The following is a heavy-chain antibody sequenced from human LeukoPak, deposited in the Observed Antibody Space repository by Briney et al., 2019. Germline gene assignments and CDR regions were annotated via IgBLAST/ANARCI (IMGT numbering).Heavy chain of an antibody. V-gene: IGHV3-21*03. CDR1: GLTFSSYS. CDR3: TTDFTIFGVAMGFDY. J-gene: IGHJ4*02. D-gene: IGHD3-3*01. CDR2: TSSSSSYI. Sequence: GGSLGLSCAASGLTFSSYSMNWVRQAPGKGLEWVSSTSSSSSYIYYADSVKGRFTISRDNAKNSLYLQMNSLRAEDTAVYYCTTDFTIFGVAMGFDYWGQGTLVTVSS.